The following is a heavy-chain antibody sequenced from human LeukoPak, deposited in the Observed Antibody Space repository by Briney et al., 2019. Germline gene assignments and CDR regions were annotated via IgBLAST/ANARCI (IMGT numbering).Heavy chain of an antibody. CDR3: ARHPITRYYDSSGDSAAGPDY. D-gene: IGHD3-22*01. J-gene: IGHJ4*02. CDR1: GYIFATYW. V-gene: IGHV5-51*01. Sequence: GESLKISCKGSGYIFATYWIGWVRQMPGKGLEWMGIINPGDSDTTYGPSFQGQVTISADKSISTAYLQWSGLKASDTAMYYCARHPITRYYDSSGDSAAGPDYWGQGTLVTVSS. CDR2: INPGDSDT.